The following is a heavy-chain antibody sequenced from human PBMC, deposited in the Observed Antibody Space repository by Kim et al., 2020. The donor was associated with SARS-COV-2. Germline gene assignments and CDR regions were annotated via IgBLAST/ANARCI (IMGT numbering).Heavy chain of an antibody. D-gene: IGHD3-3*01. CDR1: GFIFTSYY. V-gene: IGHV1-46*01. J-gene: IGHJ4*02. Sequence: ASVKVSCKASGFIFTSYYMHWVRQAPGQGLEWMGAMFPTGGGTRYAQKFQGRVTMTRDTSTSTLYMELSDLRSEDTAVYYCARDFADYWGQGTLVTVSS. CDR2: MFPTGGGT. CDR3: ARDFADY.